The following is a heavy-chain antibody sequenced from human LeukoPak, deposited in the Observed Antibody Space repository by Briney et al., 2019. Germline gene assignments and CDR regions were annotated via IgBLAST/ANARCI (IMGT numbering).Heavy chain of an antibody. CDR1: GFTFSSYS. CDR3: ARGLFGYASSLGY. CDR2: ISSSSSYI. Sequence: GGSLRLSCAASGFTFSSYSMNWVRQAPGKGLEWFSSISSSSSYIYYADSVKGRFTISRDNAKNSLYLQMNSLRAEDTAVYYCARGLFGYASSLGYWGQGTLVTVSA. J-gene: IGHJ4*02. V-gene: IGHV3-21*01. D-gene: IGHD3-10*02.